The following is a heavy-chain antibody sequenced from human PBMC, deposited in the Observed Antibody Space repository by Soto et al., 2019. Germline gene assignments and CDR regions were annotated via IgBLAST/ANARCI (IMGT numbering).Heavy chain of an antibody. CDR1: GYTFTSYG. CDR3: AGVFEGYYYYHLDV. J-gene: IGHJ6*03. Sequence: QVPLVQSGAEVKKPGASVKVSCKASGYTFTSYGISWVRQAPGQGLEWMGWISAYNGNTNYAQKLQGRVTMTTDTTTSTSYMGLRSLRSDGTAVDYCAGVFEGYYYYHLDVWGKGATVTVSS. D-gene: IGHD3-16*01. V-gene: IGHV1-18*01. CDR2: ISAYNGNT.